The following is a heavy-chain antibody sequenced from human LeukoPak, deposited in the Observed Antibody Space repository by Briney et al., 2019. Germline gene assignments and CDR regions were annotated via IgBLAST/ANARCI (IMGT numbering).Heavy chain of an antibody. V-gene: IGHV3-53*01. J-gene: IGHJ4*02. CDR2: IYSGGST. D-gene: IGHD3-22*01. CDR3: ARNYYDSSGYYDY. CDR1: GFTVSSNY. Sequence: GGSLRLSCAASGFTVSSNYMSWVRQAPGKGLEWVSVIYSGGSTYYADSVKGRFTISRDNSKNTLYLQMNSLRAEDTAVYYCARNYYDSSGYYDYWGQGTLVTVSS.